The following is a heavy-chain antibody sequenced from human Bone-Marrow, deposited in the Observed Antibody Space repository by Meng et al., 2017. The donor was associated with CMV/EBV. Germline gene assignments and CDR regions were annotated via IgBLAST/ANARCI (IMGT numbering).Heavy chain of an antibody. Sequence: GESLKISCAASGFTFSSYAMHWVRQAPGKGLEWVSSISSSSSYIYYADAVKGRFTISRDNAKNSLYLQMNSLRAEDTAVYYCARDILTGDFDYWGQGTLVTFSS. CDR3: ARDILTGDFDY. CDR1: GFTFSSYA. V-gene: IGHV3-21*01. J-gene: IGHJ4*02. CDR2: ISSSSSYI. D-gene: IGHD3-9*01.